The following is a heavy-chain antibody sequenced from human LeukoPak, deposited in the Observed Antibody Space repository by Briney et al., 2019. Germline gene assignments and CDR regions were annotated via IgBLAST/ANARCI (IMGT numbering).Heavy chain of an antibody. CDR3: ARSIQLWPTTFDY. D-gene: IGHD5-18*01. CDR1: GFTFSSYG. J-gene: IGHJ4*02. Sequence: GGSLRLSCAASGFTFSSYGMHWVRQAPGKGLEWVAVIWYDGSNKYYADSVKGRFTISRDNSKNTLYLQMNSLRAEDTAVYYCARSIQLWPTTFDYWGQGTLVTVSS. V-gene: IGHV3-33*01. CDR2: IWYDGSNK.